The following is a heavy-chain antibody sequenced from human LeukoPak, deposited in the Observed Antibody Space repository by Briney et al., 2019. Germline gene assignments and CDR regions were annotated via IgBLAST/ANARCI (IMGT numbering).Heavy chain of an antibody. J-gene: IGHJ3*02. CDR1: DDSFSTHY. D-gene: IGHD4-17*01. CDR3: ARDPTTVTKGFDI. Sequence: SETLSLTCSVSDDSFSTHYWTWIRQPPGKGLEGIGYISSIGSTNYNPPLKSRVTISVDTSKKRFSLKMTSVTAADTAVYYCARDPTTVTKGFDIWGQGTMVTVSS. CDR2: ISSIGST. V-gene: IGHV4-59*11.